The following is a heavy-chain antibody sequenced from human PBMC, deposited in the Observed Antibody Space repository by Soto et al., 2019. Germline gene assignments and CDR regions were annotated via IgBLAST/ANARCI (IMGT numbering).Heavy chain of an antibody. D-gene: IGHD6-19*01. Sequence: ASVKVSCKASGYTFTSYGISWVRQAPGQRLEWMGWISAYNGNTNYAQKLQGRVTMTTDTSTSTAYMELRSLRSDDTAVYYCARGYSSGWYKFADWYFGLWGRGTLVTVSS. CDR2: ISAYNGNT. CDR1: GYTFTSYG. CDR3: ARGYSSGWYKFADWYFGL. J-gene: IGHJ2*01. V-gene: IGHV1-18*01.